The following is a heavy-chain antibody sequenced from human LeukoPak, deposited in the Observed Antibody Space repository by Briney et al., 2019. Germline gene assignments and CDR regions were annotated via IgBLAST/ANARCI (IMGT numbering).Heavy chain of an antibody. CDR2: ISGSGGST. J-gene: IGHJ4*02. V-gene: IGHV3-23*01. D-gene: IGHD2-15*01. CDR3: AKDGYCSGGSCYSGNFDY. Sequence: GGSLRLSCAASGFTFSSYAMSWVRQAPGKGPEWVSAISGSGGSTYYADSVKGRFTISRDNSKNTLYLQMNSLRAEDTAVYYCAKDGYCSGGSCYSGNFDYWGQGTLVTVSS. CDR1: GFTFSSYA.